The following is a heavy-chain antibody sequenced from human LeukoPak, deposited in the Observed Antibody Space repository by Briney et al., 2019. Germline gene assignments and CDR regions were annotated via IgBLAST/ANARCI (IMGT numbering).Heavy chain of an antibody. J-gene: IGHJ6*03. CDR2: INPNSGGT. CDR1: GYTFTGYY. CDR3: ARGIGYCSSTSCYADYYYYYMDV. Sequence: ASVKVSCKASGYTFTGYYMHWVRQAPGQGLEWMGWINPNSGGTNYAQKFQGRVTMTRDTSISTAYMELSRLRSDDTAVYYCARGIGYCSSTSCYADYYYYYMDVWGKGTTVTVSS. V-gene: IGHV1-2*02. D-gene: IGHD2-2*01.